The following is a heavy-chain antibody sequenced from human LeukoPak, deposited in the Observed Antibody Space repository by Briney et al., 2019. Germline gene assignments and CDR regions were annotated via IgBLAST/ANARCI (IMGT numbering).Heavy chain of an antibody. CDR2: INPNSGGT. Sequence: EASVKVSCKASGYTFTGYYMHWVRQAPGQGLEWMGWINPNSGGTNYAQKFQGRVTMTRDTSISTAYMELSRLRSDDTAVYYCARAEAWWGKIVVVPAAALLYDYWGQGTLVTVSS. J-gene: IGHJ4*02. CDR1: GYTFTGYY. D-gene: IGHD2-2*01. V-gene: IGHV1-2*02. CDR3: ARAEAWWGKIVVVPAAALLYDY.